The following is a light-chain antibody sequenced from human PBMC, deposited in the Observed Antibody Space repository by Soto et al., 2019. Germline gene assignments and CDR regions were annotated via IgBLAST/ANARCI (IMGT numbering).Light chain of an antibody. Sequence: EIIVTQSPATLSVSPGERATLSCRASQSVNNNLAWYQQKSGQAPRLLIYGASTRATGIPARFGGSGYGTEFTLTISSLQSEDFAIYYCQQYNNWPLLTFGGGTKVQIK. V-gene: IGKV3-15*01. CDR3: QQYNNWPLLT. J-gene: IGKJ4*01. CDR2: GAS. CDR1: QSVNNN.